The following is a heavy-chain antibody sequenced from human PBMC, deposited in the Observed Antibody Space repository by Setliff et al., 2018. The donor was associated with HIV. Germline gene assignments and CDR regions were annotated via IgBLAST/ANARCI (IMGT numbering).Heavy chain of an antibody. J-gene: IGHJ6*03. D-gene: IGHD2-15*01. CDR2: ISSRSDYI. Sequence: GGSLRLSCVASGFSFSTYSMNWVRQAPGKGLEWISYISSRSDYIYYADSVKGRFTISRDNAKDTLYLQLNSVRAEDTALYYCARDFTQWRQLPDYMDVWGKGTAVTVSS. CDR3: ARDFTQWRQLPDYMDV. CDR1: GFSFSTYS. V-gene: IGHV3-21*01.